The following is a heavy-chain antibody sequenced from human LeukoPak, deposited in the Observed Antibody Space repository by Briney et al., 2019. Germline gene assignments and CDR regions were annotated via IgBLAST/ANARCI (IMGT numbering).Heavy chain of an antibody. J-gene: IGHJ3*02. CDR3: EMWRGSYYYDSSGSDAFDI. V-gene: IGHV1-69*05. CDR1: GGTFSSYA. Sequence: SVKVSCKASGGTFSSYAISWVRQAPGQGLEWMGGIIPIFGTANYAQKFQGRVTITTDESTSTAYMELSSLRSEDTAVYYCEMWRGSYYYDSSGSDAFDIWGQGTMVTVSS. D-gene: IGHD3-22*01. CDR2: IIPIFGTA.